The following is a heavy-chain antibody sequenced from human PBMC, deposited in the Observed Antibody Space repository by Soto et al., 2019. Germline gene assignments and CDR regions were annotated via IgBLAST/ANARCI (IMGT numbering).Heavy chain of an antibody. CDR3: ARDRRDGYNRLYYFDY. V-gene: IGHV1-69*01. Sequence: QVQLVQSGAEVKKPGSSVKVSCKASGGTFSSYAISWVRQAPGQGLEWMGGILPIFGTANYAQKFQGRVTITADESTSTAYMELSSLRSEDTAVYYCARDRRDGYNRLYYFDYWGQGTLVTVSS. J-gene: IGHJ4*02. CDR2: ILPIFGTA. D-gene: IGHD5-12*01. CDR1: GGTFSSYA.